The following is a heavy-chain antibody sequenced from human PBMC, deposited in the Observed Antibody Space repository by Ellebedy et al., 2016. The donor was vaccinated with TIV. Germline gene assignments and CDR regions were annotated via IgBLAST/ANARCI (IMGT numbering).Heavy chain of an antibody. CDR2: IYYSGST. CDR1: GGSISSYY. Sequence: SETLSLXXTVSGGSISSYYWSWIRQPPGKGLEWIGYIYYSGSTNYNPSLKSRVTISVDTSKNQFSLKLSSVTAADTAVYYCARGIPIQLWSSYYYYYMDVWGKGTTVTVSS. D-gene: IGHD5-18*01. J-gene: IGHJ6*03. CDR3: ARGIPIQLWSSYYYYYMDV. V-gene: IGHV4-59*12.